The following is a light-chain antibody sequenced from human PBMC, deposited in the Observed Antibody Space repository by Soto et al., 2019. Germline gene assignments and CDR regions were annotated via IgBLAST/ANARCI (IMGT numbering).Light chain of an antibody. V-gene: IGKV3-15*01. J-gene: IGKJ2*01. CDR2: GAS. CDR1: QSVSSN. CDR3: QQYNNWPLMYT. Sequence: EIVMTQSPATLSVSPWERATLSCRASQSVSSNLAWYQQKPGQAPRLLIYGASTRATGIPARFSGSGSGTEFNLTISSLQSEDFAVYYCQQYNNWPLMYTFGQGTQLEIK.